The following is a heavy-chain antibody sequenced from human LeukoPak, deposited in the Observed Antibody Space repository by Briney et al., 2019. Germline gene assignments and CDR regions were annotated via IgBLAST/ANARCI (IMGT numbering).Heavy chain of an antibody. CDR2: IIPIFGIA. J-gene: IGHJ4*02. D-gene: IGHD2-21*02. CDR1: GGTFSSYA. V-gene: IGHV1-69*04. Sequence: ASVKVSCKASGGTFSSYAISWVQQAPGQGLEWMGRIIPIFGIANYAQKFQGRVTITADKSTSTAYMELSSLRSEDTAVYYCARDEGRGWCGGDCYETFDYWGQGTLVTVSS. CDR3: ARDEGRGWCGGDCYETFDY.